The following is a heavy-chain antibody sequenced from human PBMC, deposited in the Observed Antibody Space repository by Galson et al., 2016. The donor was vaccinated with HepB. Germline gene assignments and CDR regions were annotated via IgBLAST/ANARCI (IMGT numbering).Heavy chain of an antibody. Sequence: SLRLSCAASGFTFSTYAMHWVRQAPGKGLEWVAGISEDGGNIYYVDSVKGRFTISRGNSQNMLYLQMNSLRVEDTAVYYCARVYYDYVWGSYRESHFDSWGQGTLVTVSS. CDR3: ARVYYDYVWGSYRESHFDS. V-gene: IGHV3-30*03. J-gene: IGHJ4*02. CDR2: ISEDGGNI. CDR1: GFTFSTYA. D-gene: IGHD3-16*02.